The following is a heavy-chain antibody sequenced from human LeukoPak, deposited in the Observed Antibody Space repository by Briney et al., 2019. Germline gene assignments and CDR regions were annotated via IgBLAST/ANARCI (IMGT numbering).Heavy chain of an antibody. Sequence: GGSLRLSCAASGFTFSSYGMHWVRQAPGKGLEWVAVIRYDGSNKYYADSVKGRFTISRDNSKNTLYLQMNSLRAEDTAVYYCARDAYYDILTTSGAFDIWGQGTMVTVSS. J-gene: IGHJ3*02. D-gene: IGHD3-9*01. V-gene: IGHV3-33*01. CDR3: ARDAYYDILTTSGAFDI. CDR1: GFTFSSYG. CDR2: IRYDGSNK.